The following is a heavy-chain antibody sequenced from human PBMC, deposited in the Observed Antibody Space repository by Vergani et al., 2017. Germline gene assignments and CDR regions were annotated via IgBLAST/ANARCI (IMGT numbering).Heavy chain of an antibody. J-gene: IGHJ4*02. CDR1: GFTFSSYG. Sequence: QVQLVESGGGVVQPGRSLRLSCAASGFTFSSYGMHWVRQAPGKGLELVAVIWYDGSNKYYADSVKGRFTISRDNSKNTLYLQMNSLRAEDTAVYYCARGGKDYGDYEVDYWGQGTLVTVSS. CDR3: ARGGKDYGDYEVDY. V-gene: IGHV3-33*01. CDR2: IWYDGSNK. D-gene: IGHD4-17*01.